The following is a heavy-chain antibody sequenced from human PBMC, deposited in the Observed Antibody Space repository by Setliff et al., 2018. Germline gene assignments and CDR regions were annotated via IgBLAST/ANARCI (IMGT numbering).Heavy chain of an antibody. CDR3: ARPLSLCGGECNSHWFDP. Sequence: ASVKVSCKASGYTFTSYGFSWVRQAPGQGLEWMGWISVYNGKTKYAQKFQGRVTMTTDTSTRTAYMELKSLGSDDTAVYYCARPLSLCGGECNSHWFDPWGQGTLVTVSS. CDR1: GYTFTSYG. V-gene: IGHV1-18*01. J-gene: IGHJ5*02. D-gene: IGHD2-21*01. CDR2: ISVYNGKT.